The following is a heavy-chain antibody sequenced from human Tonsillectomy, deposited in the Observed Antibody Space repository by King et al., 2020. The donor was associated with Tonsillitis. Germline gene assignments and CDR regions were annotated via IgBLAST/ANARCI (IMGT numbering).Heavy chain of an antibody. V-gene: IGHV4-31*03. CDR3: ASTPPPYYYYHMDV. Sequence: QLQESGPGLVKPSQTLSLTCTVSGASISSGGYYWSWIRQHPGKGLEWIGYISYSGSTYYNPSLKSRLTISLDTSKNQLSLKLSSVTAADTAVYYCASTPPPYYYYHMDVWGKGTTVTVSS. J-gene: IGHJ6*03. D-gene: IGHD2-21*01. CDR2: ISYSGST. CDR1: GASISSGGYY.